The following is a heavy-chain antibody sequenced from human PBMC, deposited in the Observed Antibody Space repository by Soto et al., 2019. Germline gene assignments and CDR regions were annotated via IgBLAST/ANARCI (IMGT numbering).Heavy chain of an antibody. D-gene: IGHD6-13*01. Sequence: SETLSLTCAVSGGSISSSNWWSWVRQPPGKGLEWIGEIYHSGSTSYNPSLKSRVTISVDKSKNQFSLKLSSVTAADTAVYYCAREGSSSWSDYYYGMEVWGQGTTVTVSS. V-gene: IGHV4-4*02. CDR2: IYHSGST. CDR1: GGSISSSNW. CDR3: AREGSSSWSDYYYGMEV. J-gene: IGHJ6*02.